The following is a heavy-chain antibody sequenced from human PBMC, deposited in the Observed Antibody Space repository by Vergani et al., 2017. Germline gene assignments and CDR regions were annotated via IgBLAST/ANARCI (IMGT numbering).Heavy chain of an antibody. CDR2: INQDGSGT. J-gene: IGHJ5*02. CDR3: ARINYYGSSGYSLTRWHNWFDP. V-gene: IGHV3-7*01. CDR1: GFIFSHYW. Sequence: EVQLVESGGGSVQPGGSLRLSCAASGFIFSHYWMSWVRQAPGKGLEWVANINQDGSGTYYVDSVKGRFTISRDNAKNSLYLQMNSLRAEDTALYYCARINYYGSSGYSLTRWHNWFDPWGQGTLISFSS. D-gene: IGHD3-22*01.